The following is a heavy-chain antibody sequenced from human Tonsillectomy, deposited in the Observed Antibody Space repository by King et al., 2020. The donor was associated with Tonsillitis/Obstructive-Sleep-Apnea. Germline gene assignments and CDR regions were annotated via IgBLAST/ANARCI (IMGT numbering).Heavy chain of an antibody. Sequence: QLQESGPGLVKPSETLSLTCTVSGDSISTYYWSWIRQPPGKGLEWIGYIHYSGSTNYNPSLKSRVTILVDTSKNQFSLKLSSVTAADTAVYYCARDMVLEAGGDAFDIWGQGTMVTVFS. V-gene: IGHV4-59*01. J-gene: IGHJ3*02. CDR3: ARDMVLEAGGDAFDI. CDR1: GDSISTYY. D-gene: IGHD2-8*01. CDR2: IHYSGST.